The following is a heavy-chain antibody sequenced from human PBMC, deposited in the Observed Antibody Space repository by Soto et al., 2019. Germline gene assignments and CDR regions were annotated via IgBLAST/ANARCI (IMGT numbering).Heavy chain of an antibody. CDR3: AKHRKLVRGALRGMDV. CDR2: IYPGDSDT. CDR1: GYSFSSHW. D-gene: IGHD3-10*01. J-gene: IGHJ6*01. V-gene: IGHV5-51*01. Sequence: GESLKISCKGSGYSFSSHWIGWVRQMPGKGLEWMGIIYPGDSDTRYSPSFQGQVTISADKSISTAYLQWSSLKASDTAMYYCAKHRKLVRGALRGMDVWVPGTMVXVSS.